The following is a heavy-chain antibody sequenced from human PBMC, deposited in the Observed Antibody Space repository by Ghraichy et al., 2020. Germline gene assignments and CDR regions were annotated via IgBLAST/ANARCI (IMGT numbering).Heavy chain of an antibody. CDR1: GGSISGNY. CDR3: ARDVTGRYDSSGYYYDEGWFDP. V-gene: IGHV4-59*01. J-gene: IGHJ5*02. Sequence: SETLSLTCTVSGGSISGNYWSWIRQPPGTGLEWIGYISYSGSTNYNPSLKSRVTMSVDTSKNQFSLKLSFITAADTAVYYCARDVTGRYDSSGYYYDEGWFDPWGQGTQVTVSS. D-gene: IGHD3-22*01. CDR2: ISYSGST.